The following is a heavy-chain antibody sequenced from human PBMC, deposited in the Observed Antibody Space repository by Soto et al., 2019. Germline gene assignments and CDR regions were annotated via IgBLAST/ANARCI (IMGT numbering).Heavy chain of an antibody. D-gene: IGHD3-10*01. Sequence: QGQLVQSGAEMKKPGSSVKVSCQSPGGTFNTYAMNWVRQAPGQGPEWMGDISPMFGAANYAPKFQGRVTITADESTGTSYMQLSSLTSEATALYFCAREVQVHTPAFVYWGQGTLVTVSS. J-gene: IGHJ4*02. CDR3: AREVQVHTPAFVY. CDR2: ISPMFGAA. CDR1: GGTFNTYA. V-gene: IGHV1-69*19.